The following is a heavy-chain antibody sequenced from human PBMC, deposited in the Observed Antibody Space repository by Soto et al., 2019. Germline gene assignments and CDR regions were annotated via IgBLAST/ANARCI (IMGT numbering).Heavy chain of an antibody. D-gene: IGHD3-22*01. V-gene: IGHV3-30*04. CDR2: ISYDGRKK. CDR1: GFILSSFA. J-gene: IGHJ5*01. CDR3: SRQYHSGSGWFDS. Sequence: GGSLRLSCAASGFILSSFAIHWVRQAPGKGLEWAAVISYDGRKKYYADSMKGRFTISRDNSKNTLYLQMNSLSADDTAVYYCSRQYHSGSGWFDSWGQGTLVTVSS.